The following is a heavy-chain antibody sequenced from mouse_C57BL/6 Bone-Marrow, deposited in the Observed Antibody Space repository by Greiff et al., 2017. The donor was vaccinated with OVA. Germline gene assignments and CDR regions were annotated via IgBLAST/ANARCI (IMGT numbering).Heavy chain of an antibody. CDR1: GFNIKDYY. CDR2: IDPEDGET. Sequence: VQLQQSGAELVKPGASVKLSCTASGFNIKDYYMHWVKQRTEQGLEWIGRIDPEDGETKYAPKFQGKATITADTSSHTAYLQLSSLTAEDTAVYYCARNSKLLRYQGWFADWGQGTLVTVSA. J-gene: IGHJ3*01. CDR3: ARNSKLLRYQGWFAD. D-gene: IGHD1-1*01. V-gene: IGHV14-2*01.